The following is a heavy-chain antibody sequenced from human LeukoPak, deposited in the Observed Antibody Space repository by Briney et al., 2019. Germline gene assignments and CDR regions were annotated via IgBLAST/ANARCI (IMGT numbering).Heavy chain of an antibody. CDR2: ISYDGSKK. CDR1: GFTFSSYA. V-gene: IGHV3-30*04. D-gene: IGHD2-15*01. Sequence: GGSLRLSCAASGFTFSSYAMHWVRQAPGKGLEWVAVISYDGSKKYYADSVKGRFTISRDNSKNTLYLQMNSLRAEDTAVYYCARELLGMDVWGKGTTVTVSS. CDR3: ARELLGMDV. J-gene: IGHJ6*04.